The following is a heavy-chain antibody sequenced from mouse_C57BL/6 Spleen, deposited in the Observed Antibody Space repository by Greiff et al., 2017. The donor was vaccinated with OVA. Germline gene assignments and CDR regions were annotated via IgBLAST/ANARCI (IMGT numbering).Heavy chain of an antibody. V-gene: IGHV5-16*01. CDR3: ARVGGYLYFDY. Sequence: EVKVVESEGGLVQPGRSMKLSCTASGFTFSDYYMAWVRQVPEKGLEWVANINYDGSSTYYLDSLKSRFIISRDNAKNILYLQMSSLKSEDTATYYCARVGGYLYFDYWGQGTTLTVSS. D-gene: IGHD1-1*02. CDR1: GFTFSDYY. CDR2: INYDGSST. J-gene: IGHJ2*01.